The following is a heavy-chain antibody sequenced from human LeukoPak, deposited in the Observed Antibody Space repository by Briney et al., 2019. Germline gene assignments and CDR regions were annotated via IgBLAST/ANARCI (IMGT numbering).Heavy chain of an antibody. D-gene: IGHD5-24*01. CDR3: AKEGGDGSPFDY. V-gene: IGHV3-30*02. J-gene: IGHJ4*02. Sequence: PGGSLRLSRAASGFIFSIYGMHWVRHSPDKGLGWGTFIWFDGSTQYYAASVKVRFTIYRDHSRDTPYLQWSSLRLQVRGVFYGAKEGGDGSPFDYWGQGILVTVSS. CDR1: GFIFSIYG. CDR2: IWFDGSTQ.